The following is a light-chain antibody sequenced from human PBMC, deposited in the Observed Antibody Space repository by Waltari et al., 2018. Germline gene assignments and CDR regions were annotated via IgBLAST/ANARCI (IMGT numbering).Light chain of an antibody. J-gene: IGLJ1*01. Sequence: QSALTQPASVSGSPGQSLTISCTGTSSDVGGFNYVSWYQQYQGKAPKLMIFEVSNRPSGVSNRFSGSKSGNTASLTISGLQAEDEADYYCSSFTSSSVYVFGTGTKVTVL. CDR1: SSDVGGFNY. CDR3: SSFTSSSVYV. CDR2: EVS. V-gene: IGLV2-14*01.